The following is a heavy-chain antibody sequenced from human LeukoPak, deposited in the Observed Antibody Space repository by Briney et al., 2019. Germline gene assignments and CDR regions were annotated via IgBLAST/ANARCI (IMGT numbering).Heavy chain of an antibody. V-gene: IGHV4-39*07. CDR1: GGSISSSSYY. CDR3: ARGGEMATITGWFDP. J-gene: IGHJ5*02. Sequence: SETLSLTCTVSGGSISSSSYYWGWIRQPPGKGLEWIGSIYYSGSTYYNPSLKSRVTISVDTSKNQFSLKLSSVTAADTAVYYCARGGEMATITGWFDPWGQGTLVTVSS. CDR2: IYYSGST. D-gene: IGHD5-24*01.